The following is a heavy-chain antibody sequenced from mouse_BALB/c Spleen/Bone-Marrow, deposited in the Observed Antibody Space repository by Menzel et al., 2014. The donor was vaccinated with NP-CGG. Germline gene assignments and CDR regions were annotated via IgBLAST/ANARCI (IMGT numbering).Heavy chain of an antibody. CDR1: GFSLSRYS. CDR2: IWGGGST. V-gene: IGHV2-6-4*01. J-gene: IGHJ4*01. Sequence: QVHVKQSGPGLVSPSQSLSITCTVPGFSLSRYSVHWIRQPPGKGLEWLGMIWGGGSTDYNSALRSRLSIINDNSKSQVFLKMSSLQTDDTAMYYCARRELHAMDYWGQGTSVTVSS. CDR3: ARRELHAMDY.